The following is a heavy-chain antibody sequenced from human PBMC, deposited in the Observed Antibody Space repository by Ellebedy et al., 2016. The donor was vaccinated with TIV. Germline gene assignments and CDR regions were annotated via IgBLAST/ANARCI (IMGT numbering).Heavy chain of an antibody. Sequence: GGSLRLSXAASGFTFSSYAMSWVRQAPGKGLEWVSAISGSGGSTYYADSVKGRFTISRDNSKNTLYLQMNSLRAEDTAVYYCAKVIRQQQWTGGFDYWGQGTLVTVSS. CDR2: ISGSGGST. V-gene: IGHV3-23*01. CDR1: GFTFSSYA. D-gene: IGHD6-13*01. J-gene: IGHJ4*02. CDR3: AKVIRQQQWTGGFDY.